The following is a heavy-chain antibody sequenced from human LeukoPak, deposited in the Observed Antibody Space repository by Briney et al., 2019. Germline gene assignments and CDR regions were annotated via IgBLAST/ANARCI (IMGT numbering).Heavy chain of an antibody. CDR2: ISSSSSYI. J-gene: IGHJ4*02. D-gene: IGHD1-14*01. CDR3: ARYSRLTADY. Sequence: PGGSLRLSCAASGFTFSSYSMNWVRQAPGKGLEWVSSISSSSSYIYYADSVKGRFTISRDNAKSSLYLQMNSLRAEDTAVYYCARYSRLTADYWGQGTLVTVSS. V-gene: IGHV3-21*01. CDR1: GFTFSSYS.